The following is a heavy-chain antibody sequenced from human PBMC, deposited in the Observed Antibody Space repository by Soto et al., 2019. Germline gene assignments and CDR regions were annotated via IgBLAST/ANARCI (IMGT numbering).Heavy chain of an antibody. V-gene: IGHV4-31*03. CDR3: ARGGHEDNWFGP. CDR1: GGSISSGGYY. D-gene: IGHD3-16*01. CDR2: IFHSGST. Sequence: SETLSLTCTVSGGSISSGGYYWSWIRQHPGKGLEWIGYIFHSGSTYYNPSLRSRVATSFDTSKNQFALNLTSVTAADTAVYYCARGGHEDNWFGPWGQGTLVTVSS. J-gene: IGHJ5*01.